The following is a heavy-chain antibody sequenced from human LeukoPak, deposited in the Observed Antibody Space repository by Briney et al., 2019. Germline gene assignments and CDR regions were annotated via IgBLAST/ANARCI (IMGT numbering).Heavy chain of an antibody. J-gene: IGHJ4*02. CDR3: ARRYCSGGSCHWSVDY. Sequence: ASVEVSCKASGFTFTHYILHWVRQAPGQGVEGVRWIDPNSGGPNYAQKFQGRVTMTRDTSISTAYMQLSRLRSDDTAVYYCARRYCSGGSCHWSVDYWGQGTLVTASS. CDR1: GFTFTHYI. D-gene: IGHD2-15*01. CDR2: IDPNSGGP. V-gene: IGHV1-2*02.